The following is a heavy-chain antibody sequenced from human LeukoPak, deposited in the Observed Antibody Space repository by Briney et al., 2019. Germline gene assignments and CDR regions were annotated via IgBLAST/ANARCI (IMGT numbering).Heavy chain of an antibody. CDR1: GGSISSSSYY. D-gene: IGHD6-6*01. V-gene: IGHV4-39*01. CDR2: IYYSGST. CDR3: ARGQYRSSSGP. Sequence: SETLSLTCTVSGGSISSSSYYWGWIRQPPGKGLEWIGSIYYSGSTYYNPSLKSRVTISVDTSKNQFSLKLSSVTAADTAVYYCARGQYRSSSGPWGQGTLVTASP. J-gene: IGHJ5*02.